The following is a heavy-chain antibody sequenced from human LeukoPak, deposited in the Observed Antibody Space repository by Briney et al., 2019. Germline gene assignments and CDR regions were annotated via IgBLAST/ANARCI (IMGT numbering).Heavy chain of an antibody. CDR1: GASITSDDFY. J-gene: IGHJ1*01. D-gene: IGHD3-16*01. Sequence: SQTLSLTCTVSGASITSDDFYWNWIRQHPGKGLEWIGYIYYTGSTYYTSSLKSRVTISIDTSKNQFSLNLSSVTAADTAVYYCARGPPFASWGQGTLVTVSS. CDR2: IYYTGST. CDR3: ARGPPFAS. V-gene: IGHV4-31*03.